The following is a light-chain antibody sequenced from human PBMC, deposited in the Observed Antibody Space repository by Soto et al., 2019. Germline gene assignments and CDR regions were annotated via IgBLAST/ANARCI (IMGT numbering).Light chain of an antibody. CDR3: ISFTSSGTRV. V-gene: IGLV2-14*01. Sequence: QSALTQPASVSGSPGQSITISCTGTSSDVGGYNYVSWYQQHPGKAPKVMIYEVSNRPSGVSNRFSASKSGNTASLTISGLKVEDEADYYCISFTSSGTRVFGTGTKLTVL. CDR1: SSDVGGYNY. J-gene: IGLJ1*01. CDR2: EVS.